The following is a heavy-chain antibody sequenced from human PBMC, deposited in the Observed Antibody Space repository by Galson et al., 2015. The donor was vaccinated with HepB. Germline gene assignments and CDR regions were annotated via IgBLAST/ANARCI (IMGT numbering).Heavy chain of an antibody. V-gene: IGHV3-23*01. J-gene: IGHJ4*02. CDR2: ISASGSST. Sequence: SLRLSCAASGFTFSSYAMSWVRQAPGKGLDWVSLISASGSSTYYADSVKGRFTISRDNSKNTLYLQMNSLRADDTAVCYCAKRSGVNYYDSSGYYHFDYWGQGTLVTVSS. D-gene: IGHD3-22*01. CDR3: AKRSGVNYYDSSGYYHFDY. CDR1: GFTFSSYA.